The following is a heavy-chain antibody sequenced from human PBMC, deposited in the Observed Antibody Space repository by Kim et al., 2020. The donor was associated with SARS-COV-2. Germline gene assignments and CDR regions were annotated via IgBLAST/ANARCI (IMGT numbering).Heavy chain of an antibody. CDR2: INQDGSQR. CDR1: GFTFGGNC. J-gene: IGHJ4*02. Sequence: GGSLRLSCAASGFTFGGNCMTWVRQAAGKGLEWVACINQDGSQRYYVDSAKGRFTISRDNAKNSVYLQMNSLRGEDTAVYYCARGRGVDYWGQGTLVTVSS. V-gene: IGHV3-7*04. CDR3: ARGRGVDY.